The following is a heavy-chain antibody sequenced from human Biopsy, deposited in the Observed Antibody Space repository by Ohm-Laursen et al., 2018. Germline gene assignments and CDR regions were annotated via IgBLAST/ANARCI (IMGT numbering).Heavy chain of an antibody. CDR3: ARPPWGHAYGYYNGMDV. V-gene: IGHV3-11*01. D-gene: IGHD3-10*01. CDR2: ITNSGGTV. Sequence: SLRLSCAASGFTFRDYYMIWIRQPPGKGLERVSYITNSGGTVYYKDSVKGRFTVSRDNAKNSLYLQMDRLRAEDTAVYYCARPPWGHAYGYYNGMDVWGQGTTVIVSS. CDR1: GFTFRDYY. J-gene: IGHJ6*02.